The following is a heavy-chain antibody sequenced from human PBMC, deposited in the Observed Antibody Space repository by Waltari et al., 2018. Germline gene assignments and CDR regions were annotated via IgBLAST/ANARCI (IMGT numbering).Heavy chain of an antibody. V-gene: IGHV4-38-2*02. CDR3: ARDRGSSSWYDFIDY. CDR1: GYSISSGYY. Sequence: QVQLQESGPGLVKPSETLSLTCAVSGYSISSGYYWGWIRQPPGKGLEWIGSIYHSGSTYYNPALQSRGTISVDTSKNPFSLKLSPVTAADPAVYYRARDRGSSSWYDFIDYWGQGTLVTVSS. CDR2: IYHSGST. J-gene: IGHJ4*02. D-gene: IGHD6-13*01.